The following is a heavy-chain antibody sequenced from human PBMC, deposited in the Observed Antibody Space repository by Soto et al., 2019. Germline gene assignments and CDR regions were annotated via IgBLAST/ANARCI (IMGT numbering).Heavy chain of an antibody. V-gene: IGHV3-15*01. CDR2: IKRKTDGETT. Sequence: EVQLVESGGGLVKPGGSLRLSCAASGFTFSNVWMTWIRQAPGKGLEWVGRIKRKTDGETTDYGAPVKGRFTVSRDDSKNTLYLQMNSLKTEDTGPYYCATSEWNDAFDIWGHGTMVTVSS. CDR3: ATSEWNDAFDI. CDR1: GFTFSNVW. J-gene: IGHJ3*02. D-gene: IGHD3-3*01.